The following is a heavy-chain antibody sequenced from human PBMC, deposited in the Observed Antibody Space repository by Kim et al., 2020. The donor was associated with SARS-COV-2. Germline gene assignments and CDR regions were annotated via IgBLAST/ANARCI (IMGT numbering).Heavy chain of an antibody. CDR2: INPSSGSN. V-gene: IGHV1-46*01. CDR1: GYTFTSYY. CDR3: ARGAAIVVGGDAIDM. Sequence: ASVKVSCKASGYTFTSYYMHWVRQAPGQGLEWLGLINPSSGSNPYAQRFQGRLTMTRDTSTSTVYLELSSLRSEDTAVYYCARGAAIVVGGDAIDMWGQGTMVTVSS. J-gene: IGHJ3*02. D-gene: IGHD2-2*01.